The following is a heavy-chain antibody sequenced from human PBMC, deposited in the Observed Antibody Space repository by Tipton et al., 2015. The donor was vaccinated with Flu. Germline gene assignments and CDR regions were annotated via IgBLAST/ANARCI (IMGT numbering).Heavy chain of an antibody. J-gene: IGHJ3*02. CDR2: IYPGDSDT. CDR3: ARQEAYYYDSSGYRDAFDI. V-gene: IGHV5-51*01. Sequence: MQLVQSGAEVKKPGESLKISCKGSGYSFTSYWIGWVRQMPGKGLEWMGIIYPGDSDTRYSPSFQGQVTISADKSISTAYLQWSSLKASDTAMYYCARQEAYYYDSSGYRDAFDIWGQGTMVTVSS. D-gene: IGHD3-22*01. CDR1: GYSFTSYW.